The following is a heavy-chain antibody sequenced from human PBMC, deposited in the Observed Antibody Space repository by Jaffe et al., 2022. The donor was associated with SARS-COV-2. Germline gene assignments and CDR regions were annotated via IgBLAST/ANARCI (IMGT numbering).Heavy chain of an antibody. CDR3: ARHYSSSWFYYYYGMDV. V-gene: IGHV5-51*01. CDR1: GYSFTSYW. CDR2: IYPGDSDT. J-gene: IGHJ6*02. D-gene: IGHD6-13*01. Sequence: EVQLVQSGAEVKKPGESLKISCKGSGYSFTSYWIGWVRQMPGKGLEWMGIIYPGDSDTRYSPSFQGQVTISADKSISTAYLQWSSLKASDTAMYYCARHYSSSWFYYYYGMDVWGQGTTVTVSS.